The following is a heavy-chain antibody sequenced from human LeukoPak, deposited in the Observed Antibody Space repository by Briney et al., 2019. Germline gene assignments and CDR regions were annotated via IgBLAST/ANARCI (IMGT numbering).Heavy chain of an antibody. Sequence: PGRSLSLSCAASAFTFSSYAMSCVRQAPGKWLEWVSAISGSGGSTYYADSGKGRFTISRDNSKNTLYLQMNSLRAEDTAVYYCAKNTRNYWGQGTLVTVSS. CDR3: AKNTRNY. CDR2: ISGSGGST. CDR1: AFTFSSYA. J-gene: IGHJ4*02. V-gene: IGHV3-23*01. D-gene: IGHD1-14*01.